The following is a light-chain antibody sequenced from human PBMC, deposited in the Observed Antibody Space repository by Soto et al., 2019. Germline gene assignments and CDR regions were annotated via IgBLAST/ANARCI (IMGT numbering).Light chain of an antibody. CDR2: KAS. J-gene: IGKJ1*01. CDR1: QSISSW. V-gene: IGKV1-5*03. CDR3: QQYNSYPWT. Sequence: DIQMTQSPSTLSASVGDRVTITCRASQSISSWLAWYQQKPGKAPKLLIYKASSLESGVPSRFSGSGSGTEFTLTISSLQPGYFATYYCQQYNSYPWTFGQGTKVEIK.